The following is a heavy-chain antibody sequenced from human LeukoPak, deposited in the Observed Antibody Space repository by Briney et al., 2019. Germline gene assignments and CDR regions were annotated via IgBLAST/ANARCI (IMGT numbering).Heavy chain of an antibody. CDR2: IYYSGST. V-gene: IGHV4-30-4*01. Sequence: SQTLSLTCTVSGGSISGGDYYWSWIRQPPGKGLEWIGYIYYSGSTYYNPSLKSRATISVDTPKNQFSLKLSSVTAADTAVYYCSRVAAAGTGLSFSYWGQGTLVTVSS. CDR3: SRVAAAGTGLSFSY. CDR1: GGSISGGDYY. J-gene: IGHJ4*02. D-gene: IGHD6-13*01.